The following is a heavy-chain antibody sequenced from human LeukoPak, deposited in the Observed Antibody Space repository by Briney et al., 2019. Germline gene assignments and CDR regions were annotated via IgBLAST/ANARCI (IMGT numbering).Heavy chain of an antibody. D-gene: IGHD3-10*02. Sequence: GGSLRLSCAASGFTFSSYEMNWVRQARGKGMEWVSYISSSGSTIYYADSVKGRFTISRDNAKNSLYLQMNSLRAEDTAVYYCAELGITMIGGVWGKGTTVTISS. V-gene: IGHV3-48*03. J-gene: IGHJ6*04. CDR3: AELGITMIGGV. CDR2: ISSSGSTI. CDR1: GFTFSSYE.